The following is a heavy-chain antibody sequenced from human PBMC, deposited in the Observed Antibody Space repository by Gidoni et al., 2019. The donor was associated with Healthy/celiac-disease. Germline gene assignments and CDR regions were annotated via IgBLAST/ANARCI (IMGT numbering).Heavy chain of an antibody. CDR1: GFTFSDYY. CDR3: ARDGRYCSGGSCYPQYWYFDL. V-gene: IGHV3-11*01. D-gene: IGHD2-15*01. CDR2: ISSSGSTI. J-gene: IGHJ2*01. Sequence: QVQLVESGGGLVTPGGSLRLSCAASGFTFSDYYMSWIRQAPGKGLEWVSYISSSGSTIYYADSVKGRFTISRDNAKNSLYLQMNSLRAEDTAVYYCARDGRYCSGGSCYPQYWYFDLWGRGTLVTVSS.